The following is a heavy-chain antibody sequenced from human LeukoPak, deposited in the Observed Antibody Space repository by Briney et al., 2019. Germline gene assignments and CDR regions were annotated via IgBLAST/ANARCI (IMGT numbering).Heavy chain of an antibody. V-gene: IGHV4-31*03. CDR1: GGSISSGGYY. J-gene: IGHJ4*02. Sequence: SETLSLTCTVSGGSISSGGYYWSWIRQHPGKGLEWIGCIYYSGSTYYNPSLKSRVTISVDTSKNEFSLKLSSVTAADTAVYYCARGSGSGWYVTLNYWGQGTLVTVSS. D-gene: IGHD6-19*01. CDR2: IYYSGST. CDR3: ARGSGSGWYVTLNY.